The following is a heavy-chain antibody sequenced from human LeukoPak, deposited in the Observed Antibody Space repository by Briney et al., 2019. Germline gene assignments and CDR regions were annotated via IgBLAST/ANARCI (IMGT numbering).Heavy chain of an antibody. CDR3: ARTSSSSWYWFDP. CDR2: INWNGGST. D-gene: IGHD6-13*01. CDR1: GFTFDDYG. Sequence: PGGSLRLSCAACGFTFDDYGMSWVRQAPGKGLEWVSGINWNGGSTGYADSVKGRFTISRDNAKNSLYLQMNSLRAEDTAFYYCARTSSSSWYWFDPWGQGTLVTVSS. V-gene: IGHV3-20*04. J-gene: IGHJ5*02.